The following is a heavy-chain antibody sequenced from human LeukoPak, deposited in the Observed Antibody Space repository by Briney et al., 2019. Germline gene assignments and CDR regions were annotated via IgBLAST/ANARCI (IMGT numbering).Heavy chain of an antibody. CDR3: ARVGGVXXFDY. CDR1: GFSFSSYW. CDR2: IKQDGSEK. J-gene: IGHJ4*02. V-gene: IGHV3-7*01. Sequence: GGSLRLSCAASGFSFSSYWMSWVRQAPGKGLEWVANIKQDGSEKYYVDSVKGRFTISRDNAKNSLYLQMNSLRAEDTAVYYCARVGGVXXFDYWGQGXLVTVSS. D-gene: IGHD4-23*01.